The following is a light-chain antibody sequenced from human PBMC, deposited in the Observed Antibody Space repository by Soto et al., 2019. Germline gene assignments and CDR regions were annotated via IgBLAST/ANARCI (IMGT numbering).Light chain of an antibody. CDR2: RNN. CDR1: SSNIGTSY. CDR3: AAWDDSLNGLV. V-gene: IGLV1-47*01. J-gene: IGLJ2*01. Sequence: QSVLTQSPSASGTPGQRVTISCSGSSSNIGTSYVYWYQQLPGTAPKVLMYRNNQRPSGVPDRFSGSKSGTSASLAISGLRSEDEGDYYCAAWDDSLNGLVFGGGTKLTVL.